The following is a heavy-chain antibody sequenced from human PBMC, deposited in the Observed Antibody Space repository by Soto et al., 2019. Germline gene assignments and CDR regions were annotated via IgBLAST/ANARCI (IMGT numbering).Heavy chain of an antibody. D-gene: IGHD2-2*01. CDR1: GGSISSYY. CDR2: IYYSGST. CDR3: ARVGDIVVVPAPAYYYGMDV. Sequence: TETLSLTCTVSGGSISSYYWSWIRQPPGKGLEWIGYIYYSGSTNYNPSLKSRVTISVDTSKNQFSLKLSSVTAADTAVYYCARVGDIVVVPAPAYYYGMDVWGQGTTVTVS. J-gene: IGHJ6*02. V-gene: IGHV4-59*01.